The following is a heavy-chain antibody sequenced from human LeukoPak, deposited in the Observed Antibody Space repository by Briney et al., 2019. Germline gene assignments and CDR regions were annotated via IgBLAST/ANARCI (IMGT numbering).Heavy chain of an antibody. CDR1: GFTFSSYA. CDR3: ARDVNRGMAHRYFDL. Sequence: GGSLRLSCAASGFTFSSYAMSWVRQAPGKGLEWVSAISGSGGSTYYADSVNGRFTISRDNAKNSLFLQMNSLRAEDTAVYFCARDVNRGMAHRYFDLWGRGTLVTVSS. V-gene: IGHV3-23*01. D-gene: IGHD1-26*01. J-gene: IGHJ2*01. CDR2: ISGSGGST.